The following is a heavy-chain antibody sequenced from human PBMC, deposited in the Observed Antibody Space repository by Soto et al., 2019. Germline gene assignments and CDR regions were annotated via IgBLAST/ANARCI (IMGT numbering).Heavy chain of an antibody. V-gene: IGHV4-34*01. Sequence: SETLSLTCAVSGGSFSGYYWSWVRQPPGKGLEWIGDINHTGGSNYNPSLKSRVMISVDTAKTQFSLNVTSVTAADTAVYYCAREVGYYSATRRNLYFDYWGPGTMVTVYS. CDR2: INHTGGS. CDR3: AREVGYYSATRRNLYFDY. CDR1: GGSFSGYY. J-gene: IGHJ4*02. D-gene: IGHD2-2*01.